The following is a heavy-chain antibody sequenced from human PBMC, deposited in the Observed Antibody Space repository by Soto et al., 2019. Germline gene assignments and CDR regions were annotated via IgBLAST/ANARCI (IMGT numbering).Heavy chain of an antibody. V-gene: IGHV1-8*01. CDR2: MNPNSGNT. J-gene: IGHJ5*02. Sequence: QVQLVQSGAEVKKPGASVKVSCKASGYTFTSYDINWVRQATGQGLEWMGWMNPNSGNTGYAQKFQGRVTMTRNTSISTADMELSSLRSEDTAVYYWATHFNTGSRSWFDPWGQGTLVTVSS. CDR1: GYTFTSYD. D-gene: IGHD3-10*01. CDR3: ATHFNTGSRSWFDP.